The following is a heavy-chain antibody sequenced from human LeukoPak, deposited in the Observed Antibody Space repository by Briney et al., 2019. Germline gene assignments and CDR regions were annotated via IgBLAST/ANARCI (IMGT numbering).Heavy chain of an antibody. V-gene: IGHV1-2*02. CDR2: INPNSGGT. D-gene: IGHD2-2*02. J-gene: IGHJ3*02. Sequence: ASVKVSCKASGYTFTSYYMHWVRQAPGQGLEWMGWINPNSGGTNYAQKFQGRVTITRDTSISTAYMELSRLRSEDTAVYYCARTRVVPAAIIGAFDIWGQGTMVTVSS. CDR1: GYTFTSYY. CDR3: ARTRVVPAAIIGAFDI.